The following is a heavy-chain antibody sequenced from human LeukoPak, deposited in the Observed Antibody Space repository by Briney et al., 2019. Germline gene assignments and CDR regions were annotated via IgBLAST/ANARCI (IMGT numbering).Heavy chain of an antibody. Sequence: PSETLSLTCTVSGGSTSGYYWNWMRQPAGKGLEWIGRIYGSGTTDYNSSLRSRVTMSVDTSKSQFSLKLTSVTAADMAVYYCARENRDFEGSGYYVGYWGQGTLVTVSS. CDR3: ARENRDFEGSGYYVGY. CDR1: GGSTSGYY. V-gene: IGHV4-4*07. J-gene: IGHJ4*02. CDR2: IYGSGTT. D-gene: IGHD3-3*01.